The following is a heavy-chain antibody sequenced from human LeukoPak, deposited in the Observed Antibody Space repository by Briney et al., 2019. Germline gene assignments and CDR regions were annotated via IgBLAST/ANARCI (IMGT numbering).Heavy chain of an antibody. V-gene: IGHV1-18*04. CDR1: GYRFTSYD. J-gene: IGHJ4*02. CDR2: ISTYTGNT. D-gene: IGHD3-3*01. Sequence: GASVKVSCRASGYRFTSYDISWVRQAPGQGLQWMGVISTYTGNTNYAQSFQDRVTMTTDTSTSTVYMELRSLTSDDTAVYYCARDQKSGLEVLWCYWGQGTLVTVSS. CDR3: ARDQKSGLEVLWCY.